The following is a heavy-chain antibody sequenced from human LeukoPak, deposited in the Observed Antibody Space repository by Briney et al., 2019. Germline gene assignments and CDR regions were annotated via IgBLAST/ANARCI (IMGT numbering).Heavy chain of an antibody. D-gene: IGHD5-24*01. J-gene: IGHJ6*03. CDR3: ARGDGGRGKRWLQFQYYYMDV. V-gene: IGHV4-39*07. CDR1: GGSISSSSYY. CDR2: IYYSGST. Sequence: SETLSLTCTVSGGSISSSSYYWGWIRQPPGKGLEWIGSIYYSGSTYYNPSLKSRVTISVDTSKNQFSLKLSSVTAADTAVYYCARGDGGRGKRWLQFQYYYMDVWGKGTTVTVSS.